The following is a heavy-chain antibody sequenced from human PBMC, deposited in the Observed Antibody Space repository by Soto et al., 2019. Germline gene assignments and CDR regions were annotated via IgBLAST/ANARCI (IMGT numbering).Heavy chain of an antibody. J-gene: IGHJ5*02. CDR1: GFTFSSYG. V-gene: IGHV3-30*18. CDR2: ISYDGSNK. D-gene: IGHD3-10*01. Sequence: HPGGSLRLSCAASGFTFSSYGMHWVRQAPGKGLEWVAVISYDGSNKYYADSVKGRFTISRDNSKNTLYLQMNSLRAEDTAVYYCAKEGGGVLLWFGELRTWFDPWGQGTLVTVSS. CDR3: AKEGGGVLLWFGELRTWFDP.